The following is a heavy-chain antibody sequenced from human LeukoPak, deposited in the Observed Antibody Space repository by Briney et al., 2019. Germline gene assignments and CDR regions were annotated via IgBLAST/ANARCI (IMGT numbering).Heavy chain of an antibody. CDR2: IYSGGNT. CDR1: GGSFSGYY. V-gene: IGHV3-53*01. D-gene: IGHD4-23*01. Sequence: ETLSLTCAVYGGSFSGYYWSWVRQAPGKGLEWVSVIYSGGNTYYADSVKGRFTISRDNSKNTLYLQMNSLRAEDTAVYYCARRAGGYSHPYDYWGQGILVTVSS. J-gene: IGHJ4*02. CDR3: ARRAGGYSHPYDY.